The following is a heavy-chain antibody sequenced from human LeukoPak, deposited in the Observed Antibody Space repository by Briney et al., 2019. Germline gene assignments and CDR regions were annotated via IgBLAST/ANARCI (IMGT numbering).Heavy chain of an antibody. D-gene: IGHD4-23*01. J-gene: IGHJ4*02. CDR1: GGSISSYY. CDR2: IYTSGST. CDR3: ARDSQTTVLTALSL. V-gene: IGHV4-4*07. Sequence: SETLSLTCTVSGGSISSYYRSWIRQPAGKGLEWIGRIYTSGSTNYNPSLKSRVTMSVDTSKNQFSLKLSSVTAADTAVYYCARDSQTTVLTALSLWGQGTLVTVSS.